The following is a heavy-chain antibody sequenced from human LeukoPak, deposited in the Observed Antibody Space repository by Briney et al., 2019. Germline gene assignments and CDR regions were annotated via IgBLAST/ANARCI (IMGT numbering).Heavy chain of an antibody. D-gene: IGHD3-10*01. Sequence: PSETLSLTCAVYGGSFSGYYRSWIRQPPGKGLEWIGEINHSGSTNYNPSLKSRVTISVDTSKNQFSLKLSSVTAADTAVYYCARAHYYGSGSYDYWGQGTLVTVSS. V-gene: IGHV4-34*01. CDR1: GGSFSGYY. CDR2: INHSGST. CDR3: ARAHYYGSGSYDY. J-gene: IGHJ4*02.